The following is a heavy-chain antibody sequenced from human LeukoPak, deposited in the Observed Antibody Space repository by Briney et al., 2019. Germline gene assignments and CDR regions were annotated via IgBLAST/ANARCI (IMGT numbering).Heavy chain of an antibody. CDR3: ARGHYGSGNYYNLDY. D-gene: IGHD3-10*01. V-gene: IGHV3-72*01. CDR2: IRKKANSYTT. CDR1: GFTFSDHY. J-gene: IGHJ4*02. Sequence: PGGSLRLSCAASGFTFSDHYMDWVRQAPGKGLEWVGRIRKKANSYTTEYAASVKGRFTVSRDDSKNSLYLQMNSPKTEDTAVYYCARGHYGSGNYYNLDYWGQGTLVTVSS.